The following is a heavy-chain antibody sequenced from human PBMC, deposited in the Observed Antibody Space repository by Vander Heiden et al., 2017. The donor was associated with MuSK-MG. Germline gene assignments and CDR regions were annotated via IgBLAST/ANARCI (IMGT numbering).Heavy chain of an antibody. D-gene: IGHD2-2*01. CDR3: AIGSSTRRHAFDI. J-gene: IGHJ3*02. V-gene: IGHV3-21*01. Sequence: EVQLVESGGGLVKPGGSLRLSCAASGFPFSSYSMNWVRQAPGKGLEWVSSISSSSSYIYYADAVKGRFTISRDNAKNSMYLQMKRMRAEDTAVYYFAIGSSTRRHAFDIWGQGTMVTVYS. CDR2: ISSSSSYI. CDR1: GFPFSSYS.